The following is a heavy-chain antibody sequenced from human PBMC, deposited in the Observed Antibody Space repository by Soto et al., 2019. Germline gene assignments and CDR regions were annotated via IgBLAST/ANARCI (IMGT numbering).Heavy chain of an antibody. J-gene: IGHJ2*01. D-gene: IGHD1-20*01. Sequence: QVQLQESGPGLVKPSETLSLTCTVSGGSISGYYWSWIRQPPGKGLEWIGYIQYSGTTNYNPSLKRRVTTSVDTSKNQFSLKLSSVTAADTAVYYCARHGIPLTGRYFDLWGRGTLVTVSS. V-gene: IGHV4-59*08. CDR3: ARHGIPLTGRYFDL. CDR1: GGSISGYY. CDR2: IQYSGTT.